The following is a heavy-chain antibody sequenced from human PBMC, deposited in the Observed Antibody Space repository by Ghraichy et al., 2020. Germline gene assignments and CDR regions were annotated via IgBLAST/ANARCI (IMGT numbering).Heavy chain of an antibody. CDR3: AKDWQVGQ. D-gene: IGHD1-26*01. CDR2: ISDSDGGT. V-gene: IGHV3-23*01. J-gene: IGHJ4*02. CDR1: GFTFSSSA. Sequence: GSLRLSCAASGFTFSSSAMSWVRQAPGKGLEYISAISDSDGGTYYTDSVKGRFTISRDNSKNMLFLQMNGLRADDTAIYYCAKDWQVGQWGQGTLVTVSS.